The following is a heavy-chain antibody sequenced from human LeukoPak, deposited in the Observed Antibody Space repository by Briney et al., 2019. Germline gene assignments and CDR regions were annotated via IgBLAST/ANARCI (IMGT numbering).Heavy chain of an antibody. CDR1: GGPFRNYY. CDR2: IIHSGST. CDR3: AKSNGYGLVDI. J-gene: IGHJ3*02. V-gene: IGHV4-34*12. Sequence: SETLSLTCAVYGGPFRNYYWSWIRQTPGKGLEWIGEIIHSGSTNYNSSLKSRVTISVDRSKNQFSLKLSSVTAADTAVYYCAKSNGYGLVDIWGQGTMVTVSS. D-gene: IGHD3-10*01.